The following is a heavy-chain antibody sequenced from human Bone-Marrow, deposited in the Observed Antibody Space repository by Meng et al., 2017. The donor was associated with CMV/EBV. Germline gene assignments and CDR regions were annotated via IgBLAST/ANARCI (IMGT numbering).Heavy chain of an antibody. D-gene: IGHD4-17*01. Sequence: GESLKISCAASGITFSNAWMSWVRQAPGKGLEWVGRIKSKTDGGTTDYAAPVKGRFTISRDDSKNMLYLQMNSLKTEGTAVYYCPTDALNYGVYGMDVWGQGTTVTSP. J-gene: IGHJ6*02. CDR3: PTDALNYGVYGMDV. CDR1: GITFSNAW. V-gene: IGHV3-15*01. CDR2: IKSKTDGGTT.